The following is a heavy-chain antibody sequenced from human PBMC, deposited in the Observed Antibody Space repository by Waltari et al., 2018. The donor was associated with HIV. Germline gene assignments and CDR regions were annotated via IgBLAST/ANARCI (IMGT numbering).Heavy chain of an antibody. CDR2: IDWKDDK. CDR3: VRTSFRSGPD. CDR1: GFPLITTGQR. Sequence: QVTLKESGPALVKPTQTLTPTCTFPGFPLITTGQRVTWIRQSPGKALDWLGHIDWKDDKFYNTSLETRLIISDDSSKNQVVLEMSGVEPVDTATYFCVRTSFRSGPDWGQGTLVTVSS. D-gene: IGHD3-16*02. V-gene: IGHV2-70*04. J-gene: IGHJ4*02.